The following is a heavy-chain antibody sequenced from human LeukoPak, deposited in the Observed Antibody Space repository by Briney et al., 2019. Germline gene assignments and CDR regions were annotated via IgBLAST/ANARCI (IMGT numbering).Heavy chain of an antibody. D-gene: IGHD1-26*01. V-gene: IGHV1-2*02. Sequence: ASVKVSCKASGYTFTDYYINWVRQAPGQGLEWMGWIDPNSGGTNYAQKFQGRVTVTRDTFISTAYMELSSLRSGDTAMYYCTRALGSDYWGQGTLVTVSS. CDR2: IDPNSGGT. CDR1: GYTFTDYY. CDR3: TRALGSDY. J-gene: IGHJ4*02.